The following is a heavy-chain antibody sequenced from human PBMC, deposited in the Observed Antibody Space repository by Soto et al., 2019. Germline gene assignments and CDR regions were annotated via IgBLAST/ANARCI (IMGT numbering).Heavy chain of an antibody. Sequence: SGMVAVKASRRSFISYAITWVRQAPGQGLEWMGGIIPIFGTANYAQKFQGRVTITADKSTSTAYMELSSLRSEDTAVYYCARDWYYYDSSGTTKAFDICGQGTMVTVSS. J-gene: IGHJ3*02. CDR1: RRSFISYA. D-gene: IGHD3-22*01. V-gene: IGHV1-69*06. CDR3: ARDWYYYDSSGTTKAFDI. CDR2: IIPIFGTA.